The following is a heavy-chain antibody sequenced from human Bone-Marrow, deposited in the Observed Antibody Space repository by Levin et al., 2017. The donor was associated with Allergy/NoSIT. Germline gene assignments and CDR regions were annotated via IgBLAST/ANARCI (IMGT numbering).Heavy chain of an antibody. D-gene: IGHD3-10*01. CDR2: VYYTGST. J-gene: IGHJ4*02. Sequence: SQTLSLTCSVSGGSISSSTYSWGWIRQPPGKGLEWIGNVYYTGSTHYNPSLKSRVTISADTSKNQFSLKLSSVTATDTAVYYCARAPYYGPARPYQSDYWGQGTLVTVSS. V-gene: IGHV4-39*01. CDR1: GGSISSSTYS. CDR3: ARAPYYGPARPYQSDY.